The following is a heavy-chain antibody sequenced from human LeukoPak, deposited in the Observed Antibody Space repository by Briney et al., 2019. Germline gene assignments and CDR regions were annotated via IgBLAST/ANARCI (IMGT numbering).Heavy chain of an antibody. J-gene: IGHJ4*02. D-gene: IGHD1-7*01. CDR3: ARGGGGELWLRAMAY. Sequence: GGSLRLSCAASGFTLSSYEMNWVRQAPGKGLEWLSYISSSGNTIYYADSVKGRFTISRDNAKNSLSLQMNSLRVEDTAVYYCARGGGGELWLRAMAYWGQGTLVTVSS. CDR2: ISSSGNTI. CDR1: GFTLSSYE. V-gene: IGHV3-48*03.